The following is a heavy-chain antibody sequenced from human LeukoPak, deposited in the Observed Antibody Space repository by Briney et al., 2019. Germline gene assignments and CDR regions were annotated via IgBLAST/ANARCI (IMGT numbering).Heavy chain of an antibody. Sequence: PSETLSLTCSVSGGSISSNDFKWGWIRPRPGQELEWITNFCYNGSPYYNPSLEGRITISVDASKNQFSLKLSSVIAADTAMYYCAIRGQSTAWSFDYWGQGTLVTVSS. CDR3: AIRGQSTAWSFDY. CDR2: FCYNGSP. CDR1: GGSISSNDFK. D-gene: IGHD3-3*01. J-gene: IGHJ4*02. V-gene: IGHV4-39*01.